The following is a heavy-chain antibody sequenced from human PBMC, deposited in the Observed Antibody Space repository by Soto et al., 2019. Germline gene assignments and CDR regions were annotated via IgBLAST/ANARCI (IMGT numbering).Heavy chain of an antibody. CDR3: AKVFAPYGDSIFDY. CDR1: GFPFTFYG. CDR2: ISYDGTYK. V-gene: IGHV3-30*18. J-gene: IGHJ4*02. D-gene: IGHD4-17*01. Sequence: GGSLRLSCAASGFPFTFYGAHWVRQAPGKGLEWVAVISYDGTYKFYADSVKGRFTISRDNSKNTLFLQMNSLRAEDTALYYCAKVFAPYGDSIFDYWGQGTLVTVSS.